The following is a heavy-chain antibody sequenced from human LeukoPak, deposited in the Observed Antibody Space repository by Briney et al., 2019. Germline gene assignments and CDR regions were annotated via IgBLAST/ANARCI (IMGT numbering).Heavy chain of an antibody. D-gene: IGHD5-24*01. Sequence: SVTLSLTCTVSGGSIDNSYWSWIRQPPGKGLEWIGYIYYSGSTNYNPSLKSRVTISVDTSKNQFSLKLSSVTAADTAVYYCARLRWLQFHDFWGQGTLVTVSS. J-gene: IGHJ4*02. V-gene: IGHV4-59*08. CDR1: GGSIDNSY. CDR2: IYYSGST. CDR3: ARLRWLQFHDF.